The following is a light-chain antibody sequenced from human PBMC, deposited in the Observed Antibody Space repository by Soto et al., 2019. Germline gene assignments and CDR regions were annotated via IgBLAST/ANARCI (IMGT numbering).Light chain of an antibody. CDR3: QQYGSSPLT. CDR1: QSVSSY. CDR2: DTS. J-gene: IGKJ4*01. Sequence: EIVLTQSPGTLSLSVGERVTLSCRASQSVSSYLAWYQQTPGQAPRLLIYDTSNRATGTPDRFRGSGYGTDFTLTISRLEPEDFTVYYCQQYGSSPLTFGGGTTVEIK. V-gene: IGKV3-20*01.